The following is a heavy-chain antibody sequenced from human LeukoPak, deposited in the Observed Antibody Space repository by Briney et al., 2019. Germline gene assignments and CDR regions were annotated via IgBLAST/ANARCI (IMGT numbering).Heavy chain of an antibody. J-gene: IGHJ2*01. D-gene: IGHD1-26*01. CDR1: GGSISSSS. CDR2: MSYDGSNT. Sequence: LSLTCTVSGGSISSSSYYWGWIRQAPGKGLEWVAVMSYDGSNTYHIDSVKGRFTISRDNSKNTLYLQMNSLRIDDTAVYYCAKASPTYSGSYLAGYFDLWGRGTLVTVSS. CDR3: AKASPTYSGSYLAGYFDL. V-gene: IGHV3-30*18.